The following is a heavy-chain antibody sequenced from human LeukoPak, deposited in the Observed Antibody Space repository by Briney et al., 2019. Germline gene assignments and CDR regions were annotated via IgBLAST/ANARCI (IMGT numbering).Heavy chain of an antibody. CDR2: ISAYNGNT. J-gene: IGHJ4*02. Sequence: ASVNVSSKASGYTFTIYGISWVRQAPGQGREWMGWISAYNGNTNYAQKLQGRVTITTDTSTSTAYMELRSLRSDDTAVYYCARLTNEYYDFWSGYYVDYWGQGTLVTVSS. CDR3: ARLTNEYYDFWSGYYVDY. CDR1: GYTFTIYG. V-gene: IGHV1-18*01. D-gene: IGHD3-3*01.